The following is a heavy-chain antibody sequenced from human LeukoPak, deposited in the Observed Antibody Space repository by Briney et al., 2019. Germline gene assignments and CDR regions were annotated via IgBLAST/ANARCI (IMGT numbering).Heavy chain of an antibody. Sequence: SETLSLTCTVSGYSISSGYYWGWIRQPPGKGLEWIASIHHSESTYYNPSLKSRITISLDTSKNQISLKLSSVTAADTAVYYCASGYYGSGSPYYFDYWGQGMLVTVSS. V-gene: IGHV4-38-2*02. J-gene: IGHJ4*02. CDR1: GYSISSGYY. CDR3: ASGYYGSGSPYYFDY. CDR2: IHHSEST. D-gene: IGHD3-10*01.